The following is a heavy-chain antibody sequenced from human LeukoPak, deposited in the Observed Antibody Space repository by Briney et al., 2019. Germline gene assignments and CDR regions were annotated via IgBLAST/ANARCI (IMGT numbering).Heavy chain of an antibody. J-gene: IGHJ4*02. CDR3: ARLYGSGTYYNEDY. CDR2: SRNKAYSYTT. D-gene: IGHD3-10*01. V-gene: IGHV3-72*01. CDR1: GFTFSNYW. Sequence: GESLRLSCVASGFTFSNYWMSWVRQAPGKGLEWVGRSRNKAYSYTTDYAASLKGRFTISRDDSKNSLYLQINSLKTEDTAVYYCARLYGSGTYYNEDYWGQGALVTVSS.